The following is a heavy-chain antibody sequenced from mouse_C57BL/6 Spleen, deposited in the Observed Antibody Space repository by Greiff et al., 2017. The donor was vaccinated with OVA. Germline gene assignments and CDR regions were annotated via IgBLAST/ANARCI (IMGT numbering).Heavy chain of an antibody. D-gene: IGHD1-1*01. V-gene: IGHV5-17*01. CDR2: ISSGSSTI. CDR1: GFTFSDYG. CDR3: ARRNYGSVYYFDY. J-gene: IGHJ2*01. Sequence: DVMLVESGGGLVKPGGSLKLSCAASGFTFSDYGMHWVRQAPEKGLEWVAYISSGSSTIYYADTVKGRFTISRDNAKNTLFLQMTSLRSEDTAMYYCARRNYGSVYYFDYWGQGTTLTVSS.